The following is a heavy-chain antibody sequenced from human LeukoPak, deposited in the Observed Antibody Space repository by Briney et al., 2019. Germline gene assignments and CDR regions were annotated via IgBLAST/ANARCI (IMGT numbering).Heavy chain of an antibody. D-gene: IGHD3-16*01. V-gene: IGHV3-23*01. J-gene: IGHJ6*03. CDR2: ISGSGGST. CDR1: GFTFSSYA. CDR3: AKGGGRGYGDYYYYYYMDV. Sequence: PGGSLRLSCAASGFTFSSYAMSWVRQAPGKGLEWVSAISGSGGSTYYADSVKGRFTISRDNSKNTLYLQMNSLRAEDTAVYYCAKGGGRGYGDYYYYYYMDVWGKGTTVTVSS.